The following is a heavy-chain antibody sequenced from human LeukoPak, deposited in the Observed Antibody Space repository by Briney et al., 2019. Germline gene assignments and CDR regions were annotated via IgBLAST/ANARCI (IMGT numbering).Heavy chain of an antibody. CDR3: ARANYDYVWGSYRPVFDY. D-gene: IGHD3-16*02. V-gene: IGHV4-59*01. Sequence: SEALSLTCTVSGGSISSYYWSWIRQPPGKGLEWIGYIYYSGSTNYNPSLKSRVTISVDTSKNQFSLKLSSVTAADTAVYYCARANYDYVWGSYRPVFDYWGQGTLVTVSS. CDR1: GGSISSYY. J-gene: IGHJ4*02. CDR2: IYYSGST.